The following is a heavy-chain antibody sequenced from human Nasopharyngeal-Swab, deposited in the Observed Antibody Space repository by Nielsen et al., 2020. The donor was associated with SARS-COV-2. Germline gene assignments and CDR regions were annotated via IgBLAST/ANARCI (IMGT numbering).Heavy chain of an antibody. CDR3: ARGRGYYGSGGYYYYMDV. V-gene: IGHV1-3*01. Sequence: WVRQAPGQRLEWMGWINAGNGNTKYSQKFQGRVTITRDTSASTAYVELSSLRSEDTAVYYCARGRGYYGSGGYYYYMDVWGKGTTVTVSS. CDR2: INAGNGNT. J-gene: IGHJ6*03. D-gene: IGHD3-10*01.